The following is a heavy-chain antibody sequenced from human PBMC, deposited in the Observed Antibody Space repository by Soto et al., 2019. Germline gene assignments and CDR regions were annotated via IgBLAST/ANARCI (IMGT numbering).Heavy chain of an antibody. CDR1: GFHFISYA. D-gene: IGHD4-4*01. CDR3: ARPLWRNDYNWGYFDL. CDR2: ISYDGSNK. J-gene: IGHJ2*01. Sequence: GGSLILSCAAAGFHFISYAMHWVRQAPGKGLEWVAVISYDGSNKYYADSVKGRFTISRDNSKNTLYLQMNSLRAEDTAVYYCARPLWRNDYNWGYFDLWGRGTLVTVSS. V-gene: IGHV3-30-3*01.